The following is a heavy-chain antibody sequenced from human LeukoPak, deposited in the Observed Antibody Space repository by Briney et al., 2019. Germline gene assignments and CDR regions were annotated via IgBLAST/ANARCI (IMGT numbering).Heavy chain of an antibody. J-gene: IGHJ5*02. Sequence: ASVKVSCKASGYTFTSYGISWVRQAPGQGLEWMGWISVYNGNTNYAQKLQGRVTMTTDTSTSTAYMELRSLRSDDTAVYYCARIRIAAAGRNWFDPWGQGTLVTVS. D-gene: IGHD6-13*01. CDR2: ISVYNGNT. CDR1: GYTFTSYG. V-gene: IGHV1-18*01. CDR3: ARIRIAAAGRNWFDP.